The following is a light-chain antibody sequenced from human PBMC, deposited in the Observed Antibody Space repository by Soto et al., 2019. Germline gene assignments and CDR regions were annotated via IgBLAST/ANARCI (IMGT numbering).Light chain of an antibody. Sequence: EIVMTQSPATLSVSRGERATLSCRASQSVSSNLAWYQQKPGQAPRLLIYGASTRATGIPARFSGSGSGTEFTLTISSLQSEDFAVYYCQQYNNWRAAYPFGQGTKLEIK. J-gene: IGKJ2*01. CDR3: QQYNNWRAAYP. CDR1: QSVSSN. CDR2: GAS. V-gene: IGKV3-15*01.